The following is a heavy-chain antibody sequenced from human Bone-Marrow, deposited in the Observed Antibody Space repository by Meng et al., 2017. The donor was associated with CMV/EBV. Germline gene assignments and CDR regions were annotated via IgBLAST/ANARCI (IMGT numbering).Heavy chain of an antibody. J-gene: IGHJ4*02. CDR2: IYSGGST. Sequence: GESLKISCAASGFTVSSNYMSWVRQAPGKGLEWVSVIYSGGSTYYADSVKGRFTISRDNSKNSLYLQMNSLRAEDTAVYYCARRGSPDYWGQGTLVTVSS. V-gene: IGHV3-53*01. CDR1: GFTVSSNY. CDR3: ARRGSPDY.